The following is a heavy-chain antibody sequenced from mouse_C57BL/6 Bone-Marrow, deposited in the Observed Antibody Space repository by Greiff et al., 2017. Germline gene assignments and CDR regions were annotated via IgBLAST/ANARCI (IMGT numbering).Heavy chain of an antibody. CDR2: IDPEDGET. J-gene: IGHJ4*01. V-gene: IGHV14-2*01. Sequence: VQLQQSGAELVKPGASVKLSCTASGFNIKDYYMHWVKPRPEQGLEWIGRIDPEDGETKYAPKFQGKATITADTSSNTAYLQLSSLTSEHTAVYYCASLLWLQDYAMDYWGQGTSVTVSA. CDR1: GFNIKDYY. CDR3: ASLLWLQDYAMDY. D-gene: IGHD2-2*01.